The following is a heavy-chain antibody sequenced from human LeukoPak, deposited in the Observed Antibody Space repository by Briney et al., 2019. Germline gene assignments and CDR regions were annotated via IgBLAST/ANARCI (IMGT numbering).Heavy chain of an antibody. J-gene: IGHJ3*02. D-gene: IGHD6-13*01. V-gene: IGHV1-69*13. CDR2: IIPIFGTA. CDR1: GGTFSSYA. Sequence: SVKVSCKAPGGTFSSYAISWVRQAPGQGLEWMGGIIPIFGTANYAQKFQGRVTIAADESTSTAYMELSSLRSEDMAVYYCARDRWYSSSWLIWGQGTMVTVSS. CDR3: ARDRWYSSSWLI.